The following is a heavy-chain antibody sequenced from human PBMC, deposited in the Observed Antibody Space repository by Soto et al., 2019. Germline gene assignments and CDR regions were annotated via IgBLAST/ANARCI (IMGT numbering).Heavy chain of an antibody. CDR1: GFTFSSYA. Sequence: PGGSLRLSCAASGFTFSSYAMHWFRQAPGKGLEYVSAISSNGGSTYYANSVKGRFTISRDNSKNTLYLQMGSLRAEDMAVYYCARGPGYYFDYWGQGTLVTVSS. V-gene: IGHV3-64*01. CDR3: ARGPGYYFDY. J-gene: IGHJ4*02. CDR2: ISSNGGST.